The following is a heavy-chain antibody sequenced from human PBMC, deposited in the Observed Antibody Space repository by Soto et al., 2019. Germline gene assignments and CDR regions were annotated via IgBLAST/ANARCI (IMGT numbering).Heavy chain of an antibody. J-gene: IGHJ6*03. CDR2: ISGSGGST. D-gene: IGHD2-2*01. CDR3: AKYGAVVVPAAIGYYYYYMDV. Sequence: GGSLRLSCAASGFTFSSYAMSWVRQAPGKGLEWVSAISGSGGSTYYADSVKGRFTISRDNSKNTLYLQMNSLGAEDTAVYYCAKYGAVVVPAAIGYYYYYMDVWGKGTTVTVSS. V-gene: IGHV3-23*01. CDR1: GFTFSSYA.